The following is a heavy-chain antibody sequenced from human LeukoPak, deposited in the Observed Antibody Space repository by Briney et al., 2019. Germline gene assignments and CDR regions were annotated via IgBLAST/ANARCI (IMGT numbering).Heavy chain of an antibody. J-gene: IGHJ3*02. Sequence: SETLSLTCTVSGGSTSSYYWSWIRQPAGKGLEWIGRIDASGRTNYSPSLKSRVTISVDTSKNQFSLKLSSVTAADTAVYYCARDPTPKYYYDSSGGAFDIWGQGTMVTVSS. D-gene: IGHD3-22*01. CDR3: ARDPTPKYYYDSSGGAFDI. V-gene: IGHV4-4*07. CDR1: GGSTSSYY. CDR2: IDASGRT.